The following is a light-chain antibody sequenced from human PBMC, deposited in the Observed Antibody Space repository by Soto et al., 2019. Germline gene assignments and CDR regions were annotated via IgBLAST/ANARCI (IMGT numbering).Light chain of an antibody. CDR2: GAS. CDR3: QQYNNWPPWT. V-gene: IGKV3-15*01. J-gene: IGKJ1*01. Sequence: EIVMTQSPATVSVSPGERATLSCRASQSVSSNLAWYQQKPGQAPRLLIYGASTRATGIPARFSGSGSGTDFTLTISSLQSEDFAVYCCQQYNNWPPWTFGQGTKVEIK. CDR1: QSVSSN.